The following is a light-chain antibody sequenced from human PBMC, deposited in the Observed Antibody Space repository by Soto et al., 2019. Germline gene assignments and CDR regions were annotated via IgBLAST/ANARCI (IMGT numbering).Light chain of an antibody. CDR3: QQYGTTPWT. CDR2: GAS. CDR1: QSVSNNY. Sequence: EIVLTQSPGTLSLSPGERATLSCRASQSVSNNYLAWYHQKPGRAPRLDMSGASSRPTGIPDRFSGNESRTDLQLTISRAEHEDFEVYYCQQYGTTPWTFGQWIIVEFK. V-gene: IGKV3-20*01. J-gene: IGKJ1*01.